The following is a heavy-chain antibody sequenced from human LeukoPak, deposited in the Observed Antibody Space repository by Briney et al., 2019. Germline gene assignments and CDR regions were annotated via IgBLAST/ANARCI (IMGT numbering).Heavy chain of an antibody. J-gene: IGHJ5*02. CDR1: GGSISSSSYY. CDR2: IYYSGST. Sequence: SETLSLTCTVSGGSISSSSYYWGWIRQPPGKGLEWIGSIYYSGSTYYNPSLKSRVIISVDTSKNQFSLKLSSVTAADTAVHYCARDRELLLWFGESGDNWFDPWGQGTLVTVSS. V-gene: IGHV4-39*07. D-gene: IGHD3-10*01. CDR3: ARDRELLLWFGESGDNWFDP.